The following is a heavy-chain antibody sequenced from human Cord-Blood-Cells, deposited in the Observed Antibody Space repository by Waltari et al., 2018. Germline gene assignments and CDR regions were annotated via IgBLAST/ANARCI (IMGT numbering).Heavy chain of an antibody. V-gene: IGHV3-21*01. Sequence: EVQLVESGGGLVKPGGSLSLSCAAYGSTFGTYRMNWVRQAPGKGLEWVSSISSSSSYIYYADSVKGRFTISRDNAKNSLYLQMNSLRAEDTAVYYCARESGQGNYWGQGTLVTVSS. D-gene: IGHD2-8*02. J-gene: IGHJ4*02. CDR1: GSTFGTYR. CDR3: ARESGQGNY. CDR2: ISSSSSYI.